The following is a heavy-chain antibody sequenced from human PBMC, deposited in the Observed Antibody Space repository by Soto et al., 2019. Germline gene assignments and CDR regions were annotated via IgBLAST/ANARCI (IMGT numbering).Heavy chain of an antibody. CDR2: IYYSGST. Sequence: PSETLSLTCTVSGGSISSYYWSWIRQPPGKGLEWIGYIYYSGSTNYNPSLKSRVTISVDTSKNQFSLKLSSVTAADTAVYYCARGVTIFGVVKWGQGTLVTVYS. CDR1: GGSISSYY. V-gene: IGHV4-59*01. CDR3: ARGVTIFGVVK. D-gene: IGHD3-3*01. J-gene: IGHJ4*02.